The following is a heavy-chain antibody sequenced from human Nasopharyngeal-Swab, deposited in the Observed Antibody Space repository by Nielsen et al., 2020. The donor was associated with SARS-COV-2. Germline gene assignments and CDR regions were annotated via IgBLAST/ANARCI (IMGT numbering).Heavy chain of an antibody. J-gene: IGHJ6*02. V-gene: IGHV1-18*01. Sequence: ASVKVSCKASGYTFTSYGISWVRQAPGQGLEWMGWISAYNGNTNYAQKLQGRVTMTTDTSTSTAYMELRRLRSDDTAVYYCARQEGIAVAGTNYYYYYGMDVWGQGTTVTVSS. CDR3: ARQEGIAVAGTNYYYYYGMDV. D-gene: IGHD6-19*01. CDR2: ISAYNGNT. CDR1: GYTFTSYG.